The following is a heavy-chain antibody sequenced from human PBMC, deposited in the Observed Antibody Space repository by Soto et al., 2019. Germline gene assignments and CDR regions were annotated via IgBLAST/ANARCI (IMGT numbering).Heavy chain of an antibody. CDR2: ISYDGSNK. D-gene: IGHD2-21*02. J-gene: IGHJ4*02. Sequence: PGGSLRLSFAASGFTFISYGVHWVRQAPGKGLEGVAVISYDGSNKYYADYVKGRFTISRDNSKNTLYLQMNSLRAEDTAVYYCAKDSRIVVVTAPYDYWGQGTLVTVSS. CDR3: AKDSRIVVVTAPYDY. CDR1: GFTFISYG. V-gene: IGHV3-30*18.